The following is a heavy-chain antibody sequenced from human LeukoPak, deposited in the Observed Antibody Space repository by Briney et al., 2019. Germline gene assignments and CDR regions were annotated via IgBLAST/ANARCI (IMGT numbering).Heavy chain of an antibody. CDR2: IYYSGST. J-gene: IGHJ6*02. CDR3: ARITFVVEGYGMDV. D-gene: IGHD2-21*01. V-gene: IGHV4-39*01. CDR1: GGSISSSSYY. Sequence: SETLSLTCTVSGGSISSSSYYWGWIRQPPGKGLEWIGSIYYSGSTYYNPSLKSRVTISVDTSKNQFSLKLSSVTAADTAVYYCARITFVVEGYGMDVWGQGTTVTVSS.